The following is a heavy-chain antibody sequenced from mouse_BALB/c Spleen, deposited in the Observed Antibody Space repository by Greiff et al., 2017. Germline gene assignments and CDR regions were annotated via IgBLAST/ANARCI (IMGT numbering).Heavy chain of an antibody. D-gene: IGHD1-2*01. V-gene: IGHV2-6-7*01. J-gene: IGHJ1*01. Sequence: VQLQESGPGLVAPSQSLSITCTVSGFSLTGYGVNWVRQPPGKGLEWLGMIWGDGSTDYNSALKSRLSISKDNSKSQVFLKMNSLQTDDTARYYCARDGLRPYWYFDVWGAGTTVTVSS. CDR3: ARDGLRPYWYFDV. CDR1: GFSLTGYG. CDR2: IWGDGST.